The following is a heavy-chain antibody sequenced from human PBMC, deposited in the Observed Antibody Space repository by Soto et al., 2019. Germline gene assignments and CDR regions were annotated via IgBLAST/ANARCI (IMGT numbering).Heavy chain of an antibody. CDR3: AREWYCVRFGANAFDI. J-gene: IGHJ3*02. CDR2: IYHSGST. Sequence: PSETLSLTCAVSGGSISSGGYSWSWIRQPPGKGLEWIGYIYHSGSTYYNPSLKSRVTISVDRSKNQFSLKLSSVTAADTAVYYCAREWYCVRFGANAFDIWGQGTMVTVS. CDR1: GGSISSGGYS. D-gene: IGHD3-10*01. V-gene: IGHV4-30-2*01.